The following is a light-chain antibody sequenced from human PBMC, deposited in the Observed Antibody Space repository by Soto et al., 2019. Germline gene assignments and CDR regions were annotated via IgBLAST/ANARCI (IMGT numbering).Light chain of an antibody. Sequence: EIVMTQSPATLSVSPGEGATLSCKASQNVYNNLAWYQQRPGQPPRLLIYDASTRATGISARFSGSGYGTEFTLTISSLQSEDFAVHFCQQWRNWPLTSRGGTKVDIK. CDR2: DAS. CDR3: QQWRNWPLT. V-gene: IGKV3-15*01. J-gene: IGKJ4*01. CDR1: QNVYNN.